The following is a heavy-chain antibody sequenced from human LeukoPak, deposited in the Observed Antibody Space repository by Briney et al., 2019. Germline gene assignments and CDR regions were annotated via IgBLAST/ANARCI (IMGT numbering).Heavy chain of an antibody. CDR3: ARAGTSNYRFFDS. Sequence: GESLKISCKASGYSFTNYWIGWVRQMPGKGLEWMGIIYPSDSDIRYSPSFQGQVTISADKSINTAYLQWSSLKASDTAIYYCARAGTSNYRFFDSWGQGALVTVSS. J-gene: IGHJ4*02. V-gene: IGHV5-51*01. CDR2: IYPSDSDI. D-gene: IGHD4-11*01. CDR1: GYSFTNYW.